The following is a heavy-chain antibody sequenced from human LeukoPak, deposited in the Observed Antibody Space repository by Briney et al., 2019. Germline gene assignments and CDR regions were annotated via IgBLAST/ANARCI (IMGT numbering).Heavy chain of an antibody. Sequence: GSLRLSCAASGFTFSSYWMHWVRQAPGKRLVWVSRINSDGSSTSYADSVKGRFTISRDNAKNTLYLQMNSLRAEDTAVYYCARDGGYDSSGYHWGQGTLVTVSS. CDR2: INSDGSST. CDR3: ARDGGYDSSGYH. D-gene: IGHD3-22*01. CDR1: GFTFSSYW. J-gene: IGHJ4*02. V-gene: IGHV3-74*01.